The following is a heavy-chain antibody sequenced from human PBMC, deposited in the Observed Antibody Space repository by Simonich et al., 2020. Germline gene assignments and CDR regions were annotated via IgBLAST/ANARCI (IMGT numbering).Heavy chain of an antibody. CDR1: GFTFSSYS. V-gene: IGHV3-21*01. J-gene: IGHJ6*02. CDR3: ARWIAVAGTGAYGMDV. D-gene: IGHD6-19*01. Sequence: EVQLVESGGGRVKPGGSLRLSCAASGFTFSSYSMNWVRQAPGKGLEGVLSISSSSSYIYYADSVKGRFTIPRDNAKNSLYLQMNSLRAEDTAVYYCARWIAVAGTGAYGMDVWGQGTTVTVSS. CDR2: ISSSSSYI.